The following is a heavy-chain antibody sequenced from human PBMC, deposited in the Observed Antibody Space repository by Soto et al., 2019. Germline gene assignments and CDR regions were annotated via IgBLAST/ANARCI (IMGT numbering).Heavy chain of an antibody. D-gene: IGHD6-13*01. CDR3: ARAYSSSWYLYN. Sequence: PGGSLRLSCAASGLTVSSNYMSWVRQAPGKGLEWVSVIYSGGSTYYADSVKGRFTISRDNSKNTLYLQMNSLRAEDTAVYYCARAYSSSWYLYNWGQGTMVTVSS. J-gene: IGHJ3*01. V-gene: IGHV3-53*01. CDR1: GLTVSSNY. CDR2: IYSGGST.